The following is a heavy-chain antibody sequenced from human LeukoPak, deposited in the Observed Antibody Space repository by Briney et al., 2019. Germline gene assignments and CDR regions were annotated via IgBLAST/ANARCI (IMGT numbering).Heavy chain of an antibody. D-gene: IGHD2-15*01. J-gene: IGHJ6*03. Sequence: SETLSLTCTVSGGSISSYYWSWIRQPPGKGLAWIGYIYYSGSTNYNPSLKSRVTISVDTSKNQFSLKLSSVTAADTAVYYCARGYCSGGSCYDYYYYYMDVWGKGTTVTVSS. CDR2: IYYSGST. CDR1: GGSISSYY. CDR3: ARGYCSGGSCYDYYYYYMDV. V-gene: IGHV4-59*01.